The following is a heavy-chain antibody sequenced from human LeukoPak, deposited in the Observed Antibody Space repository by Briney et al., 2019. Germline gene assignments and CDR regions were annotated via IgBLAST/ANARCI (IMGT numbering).Heavy chain of an antibody. CDR1: GGSISSGAYY. Sequence: SQTLSLTCTVSGGSISSGAYYWSWIRQPPGKGLEWIGYIYYSGSTNYNPSLKSRVTISVDTSKNQFSLKLSSVTAADTAVYYCARGFDPGIHDYWGQGTLVTVSS. CDR3: ARGFDPGIHDY. CDR2: IYYSGST. V-gene: IGHV4-61*08. J-gene: IGHJ4*02. D-gene: IGHD3-10*01.